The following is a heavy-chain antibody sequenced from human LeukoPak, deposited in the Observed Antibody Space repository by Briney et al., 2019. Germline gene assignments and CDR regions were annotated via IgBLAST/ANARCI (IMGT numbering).Heavy chain of an antibody. V-gene: IGHV3-53*01. CDR2: IFSGGST. Sequence: PGGSLRLSFAPPGFTARSNYMTGARQAPGKGLEGVSVIFSGGSTYYADSVKGRFTISRDNSKNTVFLQMNALRADDTAVYYCAKGHRDYGTGFDLWGQGTLVTVSS. J-gene: IGHJ4*02. D-gene: IGHD4-17*01. CDR3: AKGHRDYGTGFDL. CDR1: GFTARSNY.